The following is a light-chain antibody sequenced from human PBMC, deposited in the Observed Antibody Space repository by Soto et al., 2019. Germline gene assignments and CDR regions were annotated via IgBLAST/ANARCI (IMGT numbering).Light chain of an antibody. Sequence: SALTQPASVSGSPGQSITISCTGTSSDVGGYIYVSWYQQHPGKAPKLMIYDVSNRPSGVSNRFSGSKSGNTASLTISGLQAEDEADYYCSSYTSSSTYVFGTGTKLTVL. J-gene: IGLJ1*01. CDR2: DVS. V-gene: IGLV2-14*01. CDR1: SSDVGGYIY. CDR3: SSYTSSSTYV.